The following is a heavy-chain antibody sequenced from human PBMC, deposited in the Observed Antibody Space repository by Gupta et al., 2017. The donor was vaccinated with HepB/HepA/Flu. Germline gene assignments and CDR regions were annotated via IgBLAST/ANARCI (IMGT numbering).Heavy chain of an antibody. CDR3: AREKFTNWFDP. J-gene: IGHJ5*02. CDR2: IVTMFGSA. Sequence: GGTFSNYAISWLRQAPGQGLEWMGGIVTMFGSAVYAQEFQGRVTFTADKSTSTAYMELSSLRSGDTAIYYCAREKFTNWFDPWGQGTLVTVSS. V-gene: IGHV1-69*06. CDR1: GGTFSNYA.